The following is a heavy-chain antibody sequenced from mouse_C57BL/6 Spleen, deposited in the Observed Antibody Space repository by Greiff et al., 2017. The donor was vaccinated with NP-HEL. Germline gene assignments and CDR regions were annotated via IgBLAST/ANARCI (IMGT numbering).Heavy chain of an antibody. CDR3: TRYGSREAMDY. V-gene: IGHV1-15*01. J-gene: IGHJ4*01. CDR1: GYTFTDYE. D-gene: IGHD1-1*01. Sequence: QVQLQQSGAELVRPGASVTLSCKASGYTFTDYEMHWVKQTPVHGLEWIGAIDPETGGTAYKQKFKGKAILTADKSSSTAYMELRSLTSEDSAVDYCTRYGSREAMDYWGQGTSVTVSS. CDR2: IDPETGGT.